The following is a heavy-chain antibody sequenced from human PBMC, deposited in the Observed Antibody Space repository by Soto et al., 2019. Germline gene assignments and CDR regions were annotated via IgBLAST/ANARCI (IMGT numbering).Heavy chain of an antibody. J-gene: IGHJ4*02. CDR1: GYTFTSYT. CDR2: INAGNGRE. V-gene: IGHV1-3*01. CDR3: ARGGGWVGEASFDS. Sequence: QVQLEQSGAEVKKPGASVKVSCKTSGYTFTSYTLHWVRQAPGQGLEWMGWINAGNGREKYSQRFQDRVSPSTDKSATPAYMELKSLRSEDTAVYYCARGGGWVGEASFDSWGQGTQVTVSS. D-gene: IGHD3-10*01.